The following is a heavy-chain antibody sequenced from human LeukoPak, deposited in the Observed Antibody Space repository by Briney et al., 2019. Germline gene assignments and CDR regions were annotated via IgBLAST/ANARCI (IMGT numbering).Heavy chain of an antibody. Sequence: PSETLSLICAVYGGSFSGYYWSWIRQPPGKGLEWIGEINHSGSTNYNPSLKSRVTISVDTSKNQFSLKLSSVTAADTAVYYCARGPIVVVVAATGVFDIWGQGTMVTVSS. CDR2: INHSGST. CDR3: ARGPIVVVVAATGVFDI. CDR1: GGSFSGYY. D-gene: IGHD2-15*01. V-gene: IGHV4-34*01. J-gene: IGHJ3*02.